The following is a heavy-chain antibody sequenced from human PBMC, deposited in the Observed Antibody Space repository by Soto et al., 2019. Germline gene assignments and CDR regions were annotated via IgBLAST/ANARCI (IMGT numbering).Heavy chain of an antibody. V-gene: IGHV1-24*01. CDR3: ATCPDYYDSSGYYRGRPAFDI. J-gene: IGHJ3*02. D-gene: IGHD3-22*01. Sequence: QVQLVQSGAEVKKPGASVKVSCKVSGYTLTELSMHWVRQAPGNGLEWMGGFDPEDGETIYAQKFQGRVTMTEDTSTDTAYMELSSLRSEDTAVYYCATCPDYYDSSGYYRGRPAFDIWGQGTMVTVSS. CDR2: FDPEDGET. CDR1: GYTLTELS.